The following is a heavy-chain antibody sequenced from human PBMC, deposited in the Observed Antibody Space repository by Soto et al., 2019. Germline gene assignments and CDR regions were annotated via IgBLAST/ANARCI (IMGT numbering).Heavy chain of an antibody. D-gene: IGHD2-15*01. CDR3: AREVIPLPTDWYFDL. CDR1: GGSISGGVGGLYY. Sequence: SETLSLTCTVSGGSISGGVGGLYYWSWNREPPGKGLEWIGYIYDSGSTYYNPSLKSRVTISVDTSKNQFSLRLSSVAAADTAVYYCAREVIPLPTDWYFDLWGRGTLVTFSS. V-gene: IGHV4-30-4*01. CDR2: IYDSGST. J-gene: IGHJ2*01.